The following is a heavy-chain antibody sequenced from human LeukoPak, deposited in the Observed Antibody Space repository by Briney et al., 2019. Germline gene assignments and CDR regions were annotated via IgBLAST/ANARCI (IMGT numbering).Heavy chain of an antibody. D-gene: IGHD3-10*02. Sequence: LPGGSLRLSCAVSGFTFIKYSMTWVRQAPGKGLEWVSYISSSGSTIYYADSVKGRFTISRDNAKNPLYLQMNSLRAEDTAVYYCAELGITMIGGVWGKGTTVTISS. CDR1: GFTFIKYS. V-gene: IGHV3-48*03. CDR3: AELGITMIGGV. J-gene: IGHJ6*04. CDR2: ISSSGSTI.